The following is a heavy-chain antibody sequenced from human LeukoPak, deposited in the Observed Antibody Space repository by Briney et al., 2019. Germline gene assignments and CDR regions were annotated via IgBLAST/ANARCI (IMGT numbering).Heavy chain of an antibody. CDR3: ARDLHYDSSGTIDY. D-gene: IGHD3-22*01. CDR1: GFTFSDYY. V-gene: IGHV3-11*01. Sequence: GGSLRLSCAASGFTFSDYYMNWIRQAPGKGLEWASYISSSGSTTYYADSVKGRFTIFRDNAKNSLYLQMNSLRAEDTAVYYCARDLHYDSSGTIDYWGQGTLVTVSS. CDR2: ISSSGSTT. J-gene: IGHJ4*02.